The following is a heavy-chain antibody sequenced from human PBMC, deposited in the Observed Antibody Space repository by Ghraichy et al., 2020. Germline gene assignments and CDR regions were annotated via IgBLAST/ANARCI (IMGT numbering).Heavy chain of an antibody. J-gene: IGHJ4*02. CDR2: IYYSGST. D-gene: IGHD4-17*01. V-gene: IGHV4-39*01. CDR1: GGSISSSSYY. Sequence: GSLRLSCTVSGGSISSSSYYWGWIRQPPGKGLEWIGSIYYSGSTYYNPSLKSRVTISVDTSKNQFSLKLSSVTAADTAVYYCARHTSLGDYEYYFDYWGQGTLVTVSS. CDR3: ARHTSLGDYEYYFDY.